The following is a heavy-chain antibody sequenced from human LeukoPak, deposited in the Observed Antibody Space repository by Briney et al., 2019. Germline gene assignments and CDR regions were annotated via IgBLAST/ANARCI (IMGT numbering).Heavy chain of an antibody. D-gene: IGHD7-27*01. CDR3: ARRPLGGMDV. Sequence: ETLSLTCAVYGGSFSGYYWSWIRQPPGRGLEWIGEINHSGSTNYNPSLKSRVTISVDTSKNQFSLRLNSVTAADTAVYYCARRPLGGMDVWGQGTTVTVSS. J-gene: IGHJ6*02. V-gene: IGHV4-34*01. CDR1: GGSFSGYY. CDR2: INHSGST.